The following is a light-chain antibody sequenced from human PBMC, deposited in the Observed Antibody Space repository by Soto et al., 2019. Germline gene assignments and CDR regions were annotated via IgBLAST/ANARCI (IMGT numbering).Light chain of an antibody. V-gene: IGKV1-39*01. CDR3: QQSYSTTWT. CDR2: SAS. J-gene: IGKJ1*01. Sequence: DIQMTQSPSSLSASFRARVTITCRASQSITTYLNWYQQKPGKAPKLLIYSASSLQGGASSRFSGSGSGTEFTLTINSLQPEDFATYYCQQSYSTTWTFGQGTKVDIK. CDR1: QSITTY.